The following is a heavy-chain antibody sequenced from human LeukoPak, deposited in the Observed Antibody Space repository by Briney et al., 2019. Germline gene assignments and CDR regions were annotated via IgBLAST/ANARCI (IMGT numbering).Heavy chain of an antibody. CDR1: GGSISSYY. CDR2: IYYSGST. CDR3: ARGRGGYPYDFDY. D-gene: IGHD2-15*01. Sequence: PSETLSLTCTVSGGSISSYYWSWIRQPPGKGLEWIGYIYYSGSTNYNPSLKSRVTISVDTSKNQFSLKLSSVTAADTAVYFCARGRGGYPYDFDYWGQGTLVTVSS. J-gene: IGHJ4*02. V-gene: IGHV4-59*01.